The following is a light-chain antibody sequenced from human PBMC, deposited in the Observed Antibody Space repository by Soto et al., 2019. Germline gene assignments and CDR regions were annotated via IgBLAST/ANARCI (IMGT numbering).Light chain of an antibody. J-gene: IGKJ4*01. CDR1: QTLYNN. Sequence: EIVMTQSPATLSVYPGERATLSCRASQTLYNNLAWYQQKLGQAPRLLSYGASARATDIPARFSGSGSGTEFTLTISGLQSEDFAIYYCQKYSDWPLTFGGGTKVEIK. CDR2: GAS. CDR3: QKYSDWPLT. V-gene: IGKV3-15*01.